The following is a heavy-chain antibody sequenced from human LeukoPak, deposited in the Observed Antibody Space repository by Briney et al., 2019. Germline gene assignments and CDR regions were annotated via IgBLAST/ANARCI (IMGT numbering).Heavy chain of an antibody. CDR1: GGSISSYY. D-gene: IGHD3-10*01. V-gene: IGHV4-59*12. Sequence: SETLSLTCTVSGGSISSYYWCWIRQPPGKGLEWIGHIYYSGSTNYNPPLKSRVTISVDTSKNQFSLKLSSVTAADTAVYYCARVGRITMVRGVLYYFDYWGQGTLVTVSS. CDR2: IYYSGST. CDR3: ARVGRITMVRGVLYYFDY. J-gene: IGHJ4*02.